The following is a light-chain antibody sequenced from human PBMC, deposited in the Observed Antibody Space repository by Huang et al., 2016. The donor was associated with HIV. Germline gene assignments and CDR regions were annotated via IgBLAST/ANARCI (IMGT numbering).Light chain of an antibody. CDR1: QSVSSD. CDR3: QQRSNWPRT. CDR2: DAS. V-gene: IGKV3-11*01. Sequence: DIVLTQSPATLSLSPGERDTLSCRASQSVSSDLAWYQQKPGPAPRLLIYDASNRATGSPARFSGSGSGTDFTLTINSLEPEDFAVYYCQQRSNWPRTFGQGTKVEIK. J-gene: IGKJ1*01.